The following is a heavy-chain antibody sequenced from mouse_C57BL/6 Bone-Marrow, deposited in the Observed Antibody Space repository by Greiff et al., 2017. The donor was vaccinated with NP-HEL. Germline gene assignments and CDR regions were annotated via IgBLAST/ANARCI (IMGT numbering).Heavy chain of an antibody. V-gene: IGHV1-64*01. CDR1: GYTFTSYW. CDR2: IHPNSGST. Sequence: QVHVKQPGAELVKPGASVKLSCKASGYTFTSYWMHWVKQRPGQGLEWIGMIHPNSGSTNYNEKFKSKATLTVDKSSSTAYMQLSSLTSEDSAVYYCAYYYGSSFDYWGQGTTLTVSS. CDR3: AYYYGSSFDY. D-gene: IGHD1-1*01. J-gene: IGHJ2*01.